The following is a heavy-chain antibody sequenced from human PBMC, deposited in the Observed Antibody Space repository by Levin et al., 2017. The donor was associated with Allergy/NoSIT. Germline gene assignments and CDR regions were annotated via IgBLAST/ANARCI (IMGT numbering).Heavy chain of an antibody. CDR2: ITPIFGTA. J-gene: IGHJ3*02. CDR1: GGTFSSYA. CDR3: ARDNSGDQGVILDDAFDI. V-gene: IGHV1-69*13. D-gene: IGHD2-21*01. Sequence: SVKVSCKASGGTFSSYAISWVRQAPGQGLEWMGGITPIFGTANYAQKFQGRVTITADESTSTAYMELSSLRSEDTAVYYCARDNSGDQGVILDDAFDIWGQGTMVTVSS.